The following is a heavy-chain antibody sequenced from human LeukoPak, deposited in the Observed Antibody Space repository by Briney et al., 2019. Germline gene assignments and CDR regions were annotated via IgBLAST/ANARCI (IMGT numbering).Heavy chain of an antibody. CDR1: GFTFGDYA. J-gene: IGHJ4*02. CDR3: TRENYFDY. V-gene: IGHV3-49*04. CDR2: IRSKAYGGTT. Sequence: GGSLRLSCTASGFTFGDYAMSWVRQAPGKGLEWVGFIRSKAYGGTTEYAASVKGRFTISRDDSKSIAYLQMNSLKTGDTAVYYCTRENYFDYWGQGTLVTVSS.